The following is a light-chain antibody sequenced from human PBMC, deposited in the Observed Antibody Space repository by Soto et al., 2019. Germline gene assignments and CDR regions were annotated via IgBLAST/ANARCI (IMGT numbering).Light chain of an antibody. CDR3: HQDNDWPLT. V-gene: IGKV3D-15*01. J-gene: IGKJ4*01. CDR2: LAS. CDR1: QNIATP. Sequence: EIVMTQSPATLSVSPGERATLSCRASQNIATPLAWYQQKPGQAPRLLIYLASTMATGIPARFSGSGSGTEFTLTISSLQSEDSAVYWCHQDNDWPLTFGGGTKGEIK.